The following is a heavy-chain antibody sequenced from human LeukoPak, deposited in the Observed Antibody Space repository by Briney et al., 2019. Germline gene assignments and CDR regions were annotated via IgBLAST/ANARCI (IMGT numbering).Heavy chain of an antibody. J-gene: IGHJ4*02. D-gene: IGHD3-3*01. V-gene: IGHV4-30-4*01. CDR2: IYYSGST. CDR1: GGSISSGDYY. CDR3: ARDQGRLEWLSSAPL. Sequence: SQTLSLTCTVSGGSISSGDYYWSWIRQPPGKGLEWIGYIYYSGSTYYNPSLKSRVTISVDTSKNQFSLKLGSVTAADTAVYYCARDQGRLEWLSSAPLWGQGTLVTVSS.